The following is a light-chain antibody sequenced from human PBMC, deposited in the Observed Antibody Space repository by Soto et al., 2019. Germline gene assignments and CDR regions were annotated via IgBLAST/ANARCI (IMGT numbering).Light chain of an antibody. CDR3: HQRKSWPRT. CDR2: DTS. J-gene: IGKJ1*01. V-gene: IGKV3-11*01. Sequence: EIVLTQSPATLSSSPGDRATLSCRASQTVSSKLAWYQHKPGQAPRLLIYDTSNRATGIPARFSGSGSGTDFTLTISSLEPEDFAVYYCHQRKSWPRTFGQGTKVDI. CDR1: QTVSSK.